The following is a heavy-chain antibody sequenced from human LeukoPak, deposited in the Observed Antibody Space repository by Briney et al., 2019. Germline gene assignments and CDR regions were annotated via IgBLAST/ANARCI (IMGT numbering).Heavy chain of an antibody. J-gene: IGHJ5*02. CDR1: GGSISSGSYY. Sequence: PSQTLSLTCTVSGGSISSGSYYWSWIRQPAGKGLEWIGRIYTSGSTNYNPSLKSRVTISVDTSKNQFSLKLSSVTAADTAVYYCARGNPYQLLWPWDWFDPWGQGTLVTVSS. CDR3: ARGNPYQLLWPWDWFDP. D-gene: IGHD2-2*01. V-gene: IGHV4-61*02. CDR2: IYTSGST.